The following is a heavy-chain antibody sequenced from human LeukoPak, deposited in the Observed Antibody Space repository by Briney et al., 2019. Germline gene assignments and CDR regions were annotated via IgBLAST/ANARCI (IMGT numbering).Heavy chain of an antibody. CDR1: GGSISSYY. CDR3: ARVSRAHKFQLGPFDY. J-gene: IGHJ4*02. Sequence: PSETLSLTCTVSGGSISSYYWSWIRQPAGKGLEWIGYIYYSGSTNYNPSLKSRVTISVDTSKNQFSLKLSSVTAADTAVYYCARVSRAHKFQLGPFDYWGQGTLITVSS. V-gene: IGHV4-59*01. CDR2: IYYSGST. D-gene: IGHD6-13*01.